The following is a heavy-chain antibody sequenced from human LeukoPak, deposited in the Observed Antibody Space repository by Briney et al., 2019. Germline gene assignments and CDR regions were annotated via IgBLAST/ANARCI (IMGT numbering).Heavy chain of an antibody. CDR3: ARDMGGSGSYSY. Sequence: ASVKVSCKTSGYTFTSYAMHWVRQAPGQRPEWMGWINAGIGNTRYSERFQDRITITRDTSASTVHMELSSLRTEDTAVYYCARDMGGSGSYSYWGQGTLVTVSS. D-gene: IGHD3-10*01. V-gene: IGHV1-3*01. CDR1: GYTFTSYA. J-gene: IGHJ4*02. CDR2: INAGIGNT.